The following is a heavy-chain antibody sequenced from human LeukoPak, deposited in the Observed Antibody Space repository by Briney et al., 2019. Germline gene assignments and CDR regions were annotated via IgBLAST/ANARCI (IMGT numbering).Heavy chain of an antibody. CDR3: ARDLSAGADY. D-gene: IGHD6-13*01. CDR1: GDSVSSNIAA. CDR2: TYYRSRWTF. J-gene: IGHJ4*02. V-gene: IGHV6-1*01. Sequence: SQTLSLTCAISGDSVSSNIAAWNWFGQSPSRGLEWLGRTYYRSRWTFEYAVSVRGRITFNSDTSKNQVSLHLTSVTPDDTALYYCARDLSAGADYWGQGILVTVFS.